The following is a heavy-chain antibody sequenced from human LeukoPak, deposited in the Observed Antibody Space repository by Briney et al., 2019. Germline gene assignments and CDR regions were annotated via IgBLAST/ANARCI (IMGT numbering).Heavy chain of an antibody. D-gene: IGHD3-10*01. Sequence: GGSLRLSCAASGFTVSSNYMSWVRQAPGKGLEWVSVIYSGGSTYYADSVKGRFTISRDNSKNTLYPQMNSLRAEDTAVYYCASYGSGESYGMDVWGQGTTVTVSS. CDR2: IYSGGST. J-gene: IGHJ6*02. V-gene: IGHV3-53*01. CDR1: GFTVSSNY. CDR3: ASYGSGESYGMDV.